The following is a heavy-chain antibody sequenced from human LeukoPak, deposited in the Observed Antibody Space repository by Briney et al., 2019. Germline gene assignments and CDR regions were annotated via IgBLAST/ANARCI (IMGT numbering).Heavy chain of an antibody. D-gene: IGHD3-22*01. V-gene: IGHV3-23*01. CDR3: AKDGYGSSGYRTSFDY. J-gene: IGHJ4*02. CDR2: ISGSGGST. Sequence: GGSLRLSCAASGFTFSSYAMSWVRQAPGKGLEWVSAISGSGGSTYYADSVKGRFTISRDNSKNTLYLQMNSLRAEDTAVYYCAKDGYGSSGYRTSFDYWGQGTLVTVSS. CDR1: GFTFSSYA.